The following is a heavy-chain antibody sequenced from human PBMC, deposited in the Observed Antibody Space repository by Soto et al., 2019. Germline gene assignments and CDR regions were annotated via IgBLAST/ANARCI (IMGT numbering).Heavy chain of an antibody. CDR2: IKEDGSEK. D-gene: IGHD6-19*01. Sequence: GGSLRLSCAASGFIFSSYWMSWVRQAPGKGLEWVANIKEDGSEKYYVDSVKGRFTISRDNAKNSLFLQINSLRAEDTAVYYCARNSYSSGWYPKYYFDYWGQGTLVTVSS. V-gene: IGHV3-7*03. CDR3: ARNSYSSGWYPKYYFDY. CDR1: GFIFSSYW. J-gene: IGHJ4*02.